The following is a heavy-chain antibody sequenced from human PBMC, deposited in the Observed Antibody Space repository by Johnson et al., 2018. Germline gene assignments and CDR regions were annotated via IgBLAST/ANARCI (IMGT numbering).Heavy chain of an antibody. V-gene: IGHV3-33*01. Sequence: QVQLVESGGGVVQPGRSLRLSCAASGFTLNYYNYGFHWVRQAPGKGLEWVGVVSYEGSLTYYADSVKGRFTISSDISKNTLFLQMSSLRADDTGSYFCVRFQAGSYNGLDVLGQGTTVTVSS. J-gene: IGHJ6*02. CDR1: GFTLNYYNYG. CDR3: VRFQAGSYNGLDV. CDR2: VSYEGSLT. D-gene: IGHD2-2*02.